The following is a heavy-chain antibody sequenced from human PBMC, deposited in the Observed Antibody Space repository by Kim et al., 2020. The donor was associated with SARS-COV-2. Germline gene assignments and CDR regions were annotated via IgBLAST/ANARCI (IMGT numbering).Heavy chain of an antibody. V-gene: IGHV4-34*01. Sequence: SETLSLICAVYGGSFSGYYWSWIRQPPGKGLEWIGEINHSGSTNYNPSLKSRVTISVDTSKNQFSQKLSSVTAADTAVYYCASGFGGEDYWGQGTLVTVSS. J-gene: IGHJ4*02. CDR1: GGSFSGYY. CDR2: INHSGST. CDR3: ASGFGGEDY. D-gene: IGHD3-10*01.